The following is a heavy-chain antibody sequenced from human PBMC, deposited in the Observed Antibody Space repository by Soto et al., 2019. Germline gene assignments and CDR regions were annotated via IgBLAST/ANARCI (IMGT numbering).Heavy chain of an antibody. J-gene: IGHJ4*02. D-gene: IGHD3-10*01. CDR1: GGIFSTYA. CDR3: ARYRDAYGSGNYYIRIDY. CDR2: IIPLFGTP. Sequence: QVQLVQSGAEVKKPGSSVKVSCKASGGIFSTYAISWLRQAPVQGLEWMGGIIPLFGTPNSAQRFQGRVTITADESTSTAYMDLSRLISEDTAVYYCARYRDAYGSGNYYIRIDYLGQGTLVTVSS. V-gene: IGHV1-69*01.